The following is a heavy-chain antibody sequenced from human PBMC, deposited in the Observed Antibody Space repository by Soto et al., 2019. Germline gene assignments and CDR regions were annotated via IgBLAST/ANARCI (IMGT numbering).Heavy chain of an antibody. CDR3: ARGCSGGSCYSRPFDY. V-gene: IGHV3-48*02. D-gene: IGHD2-15*01. CDR2: ISSSSTI. Sequence: GESLRLSCAASGFTFSSYSMNWVRQAPGKGLEWVSYISSSSTIYYADSVKGRFTISRDNAKNSLYLQMNSLRDEDTAVYYCARGCSGGSCYSRPFDYWGQGTLVTVSS. J-gene: IGHJ4*02. CDR1: GFTFSSYS.